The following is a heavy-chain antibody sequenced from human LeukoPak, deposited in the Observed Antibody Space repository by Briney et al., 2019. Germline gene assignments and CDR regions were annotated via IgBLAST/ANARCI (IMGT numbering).Heavy chain of an antibody. Sequence: PGGSLRLSCAASGFTFSDYGMHWVRPAPGKGPEWVAFIRYDGRNKNYAHSVKGRFTISRDNSKNTLYLQVSSLRAEDTSVYYCAKCSTTTGIYWGQGTLVTVSS. CDR1: GFTFSDYG. J-gene: IGHJ4*02. CDR3: AKCSTTTGIY. V-gene: IGHV3-30*02. CDR2: IRYDGRNK. D-gene: IGHD4-17*01.